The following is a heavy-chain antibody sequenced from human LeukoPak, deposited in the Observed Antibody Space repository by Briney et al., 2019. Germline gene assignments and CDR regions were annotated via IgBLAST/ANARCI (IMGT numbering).Heavy chain of an antibody. CDR2: VNHSGST. Sequence: SETLSLTCAVYGGSFSGYYWSWIRQPPGKGLEWIGEVNHSGSTNYNPSLKSRVTISVDTSKNQFSLKLSTVTAADTAVYYCARVTIRPYYYYGMDVWGQGTTVTVS. J-gene: IGHJ6*02. CDR1: GGSFSGYY. V-gene: IGHV4-34*01. CDR3: ARVTIRPYYYYGMDV. D-gene: IGHD1-1*01.